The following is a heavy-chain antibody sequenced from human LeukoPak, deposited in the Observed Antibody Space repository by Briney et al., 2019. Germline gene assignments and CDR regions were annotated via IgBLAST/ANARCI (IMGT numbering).Heavy chain of an antibody. CDR2: INHSRST. CDR3: ARPRGTQLLYHRGYRGNWFDP. V-gene: IGHV4-34*01. Sequence: PSETLSLTCAVYGGSFSGYYWSWIRQPPGKGLEWIGEINHSRSTNYNPSLKSRVTISVDTSKNQFSLKLSSVTAADTAVYYCARPRGTQLLYHRGYRGNWFDPWGKGTLVTVSS. CDR1: GGSFSGYY. J-gene: IGHJ5*02. D-gene: IGHD2-2*02.